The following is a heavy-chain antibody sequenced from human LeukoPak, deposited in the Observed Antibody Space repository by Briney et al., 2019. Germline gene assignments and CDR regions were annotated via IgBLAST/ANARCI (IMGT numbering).Heavy chain of an antibody. D-gene: IGHD3-10*01. V-gene: IGHV1-18*01. CDR2: IRTYNGNT. CDR1: GYTFTSYG. CDR3: ATGSASYYYYMDV. J-gene: IGHJ6*03. Sequence: EASVKVSCKASGYTFTSYGINWVRQAPGQGLEWMGWIRTYNGNTNYAQKLQGRVTMTTDTSTRTAYMELRSLRSDDTAVYYCATGSASYYYYMDVWGKGTTVTVSS.